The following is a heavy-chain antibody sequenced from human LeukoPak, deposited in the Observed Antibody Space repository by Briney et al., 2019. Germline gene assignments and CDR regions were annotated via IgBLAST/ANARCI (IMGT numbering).Heavy chain of an antibody. CDR1: GFTFSSHA. Sequence: GRSLRLSCAASGFTFSSHAMHWVRQAPGKGLEWVAVISYDGSNKYYADSVKGRFTISRDNSKNTLYLQTNSLRAEDTAVYYCARDFETVAGTRYFDYWGQGTLVTVSS. CDR3: ARDFETVAGTRYFDY. CDR2: ISYDGSNK. J-gene: IGHJ4*02. D-gene: IGHD6-19*01. V-gene: IGHV3-30-3*01.